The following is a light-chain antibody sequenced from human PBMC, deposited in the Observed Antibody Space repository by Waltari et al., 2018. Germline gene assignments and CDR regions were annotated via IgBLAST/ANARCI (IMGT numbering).Light chain of an antibody. V-gene: IGKV3-20*01. CDR3: QQFGSTVMYT. CDR2: GAS. J-gene: IGKJ2*01. Sequence: EGVLSHSPGTLALSPGERASLACRASQSVRRSRIAWYLHRPGQAPRLLIHGASGRAIGIPDRFRGSGSGTDFSINISRVEPEDFAVYYRQQFGSTVMYTCGEGTKLEIK. CDR1: QSVRRSR.